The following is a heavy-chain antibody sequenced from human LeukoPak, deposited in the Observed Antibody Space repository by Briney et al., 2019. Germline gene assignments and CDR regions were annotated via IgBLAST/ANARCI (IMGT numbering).Heavy chain of an antibody. CDR1: GGTFSSYA. J-gene: IGHJ4*02. Sequence: SVKVSCKASGGTFSSYAISWVRQAPGQGLEWMGRIIPILGIANYAQKFQGRVTITADESTSTAYMELSSLRSEDTAVYYCASSRRAYCSSTSCLDYWGQGTLVTVSS. CDR3: ASSRRAYCSSTSCLDY. V-gene: IGHV1-69*04. D-gene: IGHD2-2*01. CDR2: IIPILGIA.